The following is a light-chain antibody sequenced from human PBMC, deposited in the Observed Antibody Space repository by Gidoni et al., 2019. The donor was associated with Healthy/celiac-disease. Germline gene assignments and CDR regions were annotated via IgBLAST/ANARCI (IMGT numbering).Light chain of an antibody. CDR1: SSDVGGYNY. J-gene: IGLJ1*01. CDR3: SSYTSSSTLDV. Sequence: SALTQPASVSGSPGQSITISCTGTSSDVGGYNYVSWYQQPPGKAPKLMIYDVSNRPSGVSNRFSGSKSGNTASLTISGLQAEDEADYYCSSYTSSSTLDVFGTGTKVTVL. CDR2: DVS. V-gene: IGLV2-14*01.